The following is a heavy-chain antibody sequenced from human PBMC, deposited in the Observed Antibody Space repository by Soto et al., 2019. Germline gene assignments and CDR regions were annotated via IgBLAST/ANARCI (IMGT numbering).Heavy chain of an antibody. D-gene: IGHD3-10*01. CDR1: RCTFRTYG. CDR3: ARGTPYGSGRPYAFDI. Sequence: QLQLVESGGGVVQPERSLRLSCAASRCTFRTYGMHWVRQTPGKGLEWVAVIWYDGSNKDYADSVKGRFTIFRDNSKNTLYLQMNSLRAEDTAVYYCARGTPYGSGRPYAFDIWGQGTMVTVSS. CDR2: IWYDGSNK. J-gene: IGHJ3*02. V-gene: IGHV3-33*01.